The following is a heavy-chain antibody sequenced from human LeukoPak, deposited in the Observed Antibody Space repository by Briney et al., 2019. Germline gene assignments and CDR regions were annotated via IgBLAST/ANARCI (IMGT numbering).Heavy chain of an antibody. Sequence: SETLSLTCAVYGGSFSGYYWTWIRQPPGKGLEWIGEINHSGSTNYNPSLKSRVTISVDTSKNQFSLKVSSVTAADTAVYYCARGLPSYGDYVDYYFYMDVWGKGTTVTVSS. V-gene: IGHV4-34*01. CDR3: ARGLPSYGDYVDYYFYMDV. D-gene: IGHD4-17*01. CDR2: INHSGST. CDR1: GGSFSGYY. J-gene: IGHJ6*03.